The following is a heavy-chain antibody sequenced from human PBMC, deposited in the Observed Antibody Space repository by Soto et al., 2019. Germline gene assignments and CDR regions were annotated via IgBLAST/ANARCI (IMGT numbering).Heavy chain of an antibody. V-gene: IGHV1-8*01. CDR2: MNPNSGNT. J-gene: IGHJ4*02. CDR1: GYTFTSYD. D-gene: IGHD6-6*01. Sequence: QVQLVQSGAEVKKPGASVKVSCKASGYTFTSYDINWVRQATGKGLEWMGWMNPNSGNTGYAQKFQGRVTMTRNTAIRTDYMALSSLRSEDTAVYYCARVSLAATDNWGQGTLDTVSS. CDR3: ARVSLAATDN.